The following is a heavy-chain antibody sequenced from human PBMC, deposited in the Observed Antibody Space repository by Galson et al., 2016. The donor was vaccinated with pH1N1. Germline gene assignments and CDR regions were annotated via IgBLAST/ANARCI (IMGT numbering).Heavy chain of an antibody. D-gene: IGHD1-26*01. CDR1: GYPFTGYF. CDR2: INPSSGGT. Sequence: SVKVSCKASGYPFTGYFLHWVRRAPGQGLEWMGRINPSSGGTKYAQKFQGRVTMTRDTSISTAYMEVRRLRSDDTAVYYCAREWDHTLDVWGQGTTVTVSS. CDR3: AREWDHTLDV. J-gene: IGHJ6*02. V-gene: IGHV1-2*06.